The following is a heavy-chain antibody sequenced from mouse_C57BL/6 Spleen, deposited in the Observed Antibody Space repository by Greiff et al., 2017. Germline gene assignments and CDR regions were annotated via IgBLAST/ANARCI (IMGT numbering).Heavy chain of an antibody. CDR3: ARHEDIYYDYEYYFDY. CDR2: FYPGSGSI. V-gene: IGHV1-62-2*01. D-gene: IGHD2-4*01. CDR1: GYTFTEYT. J-gene: IGHJ2*01. Sequence: VQLQQSGAELVKPGASVKLSCKASGYTFTEYTIHWVKQRSGQGLEWIGWFYPGSGSIKYNEKFKDKATLTADKSSSTVYMELSRLTSEDSAVYFCARHEDIYYDYEYYFDYWGQGTTLTVSS.